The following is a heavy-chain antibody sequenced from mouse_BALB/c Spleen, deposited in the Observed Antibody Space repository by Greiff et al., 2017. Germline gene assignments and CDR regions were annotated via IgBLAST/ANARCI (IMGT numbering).Heavy chain of an antibody. Sequence: GQLQQSGAELAKPGASVKMSCKASGYTFTSYWMHWVKQRPGQGLEWIGYINPSTGYTEYNQKFKDKATLTADKSSSTAYMQLSSLTSEDSAVYYCARETTVVSRAMDYWGQGTSVTVSS. D-gene: IGHD1-1*01. CDR2: INPSTGYT. J-gene: IGHJ4*01. CDR3: ARETTVVSRAMDY. V-gene: IGHV1-7*01. CDR1: GYTFTSYW.